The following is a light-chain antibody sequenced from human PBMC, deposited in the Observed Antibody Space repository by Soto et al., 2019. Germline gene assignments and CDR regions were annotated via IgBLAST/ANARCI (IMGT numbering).Light chain of an antibody. J-gene: IGKJ1*01. Sequence: EIVLTQSPGTLSLSPGERATLSCRASQSVTGSSVAWYQQKPGQAPRLLIFGTSNTATGIPDRFSGSGSGTDFTLTISRLEPEDFAVYYCQQYGSSPRTFGQGTKVEIK. CDR3: QQYGSSPRT. CDR2: GTS. V-gene: IGKV3-20*01. CDR1: QSVTGSS.